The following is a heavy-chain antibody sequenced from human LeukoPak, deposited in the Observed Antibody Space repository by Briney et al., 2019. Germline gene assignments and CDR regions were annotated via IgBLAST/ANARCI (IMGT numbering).Heavy chain of an antibody. CDR1: GYSFTSYW. Sequence: GESLKISCKGSGYSFTSYWIGWVRQMPGKGLGWMGIIYPGDSDTRYSPSFQGQVTISADKSISTAYLQWSSLKASDTAMYYCARRIAAAGDAFDIWGQGTMVTVSS. D-gene: IGHD6-13*01. CDR2: IYPGDSDT. J-gene: IGHJ3*02. V-gene: IGHV5-51*01. CDR3: ARRIAAAGDAFDI.